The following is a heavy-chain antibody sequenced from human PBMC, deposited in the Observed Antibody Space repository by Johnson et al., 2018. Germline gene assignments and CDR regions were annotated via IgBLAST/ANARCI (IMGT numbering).Heavy chain of an antibody. CDR1: GFTFSSYW. CDR3: ARVNFWSAYYYMDV. D-gene: IGHD3-3*01. CDR2: IKQDGSEK. Sequence: VQLVESGGGLVQPGGSLRLSCIASGFTFSSYWMNWVRQAPGKGLEWVANIKQDGSEKYYVDSVKGRFTISRDNAKNSLYLQMNSMRAEDTAVYYCARVNFWSAYYYMDVWGKGTTVTVSS. V-gene: IGHV3-7*01. J-gene: IGHJ6*03.